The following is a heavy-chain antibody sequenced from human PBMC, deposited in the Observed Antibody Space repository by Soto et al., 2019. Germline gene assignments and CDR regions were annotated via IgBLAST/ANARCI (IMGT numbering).Heavy chain of an antibody. J-gene: IGHJ4*02. Sequence: EVQLLESGGGLVQPGGSLRLSCAASGFTFRSYAMSWVRQAPGHVLEWVSAVSGSGGSTYYADSVKGRFTISRDNSKNTLYLQMNSLRAEDTAVYYCATPLNRIVVVTAALDYWGQGTLVTVSS. CDR3: ATPLNRIVVVTAALDY. CDR1: GFTFRSYA. CDR2: VSGSGGST. D-gene: IGHD2-21*02. V-gene: IGHV3-23*01.